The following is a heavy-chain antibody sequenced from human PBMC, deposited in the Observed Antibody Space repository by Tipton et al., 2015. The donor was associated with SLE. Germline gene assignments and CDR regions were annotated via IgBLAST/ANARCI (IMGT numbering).Heavy chain of an antibody. CDR3: ARAPGAYCGGDCYSHFDY. CDR2: IYYSGST. Sequence: TLSLTCTVSGGSISSHYWSWIRQPPGKGLEWIGYIYYSGSTNYNPSLKSRVTISVDTSKNQFSLKLSSVTAADTALYYCARAPGAYCGGDCYSHFDYWGQGTLVTVSS. V-gene: IGHV4-59*11. D-gene: IGHD2-21*01. CDR1: GGSISSHY. J-gene: IGHJ4*02.